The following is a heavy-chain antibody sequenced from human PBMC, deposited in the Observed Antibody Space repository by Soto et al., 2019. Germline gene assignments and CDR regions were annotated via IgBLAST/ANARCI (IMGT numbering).Heavy chain of an antibody. V-gene: IGHV1-69*13. CDR2: IVPIFGTT. Sequence: SVKVSCKASGDTFSSYSISWVRQAPGQGLEWMGGIVPIFGTTVYAPRLQGRLTITADGPTSTSYMELSGLTFEDTAVYYCAANSLGGGSQGDVWGQGTTVTVSS. D-gene: IGHD3-10*01. CDR3: AANSLGGGSQGDV. J-gene: IGHJ6*02. CDR1: GDTFSSYS.